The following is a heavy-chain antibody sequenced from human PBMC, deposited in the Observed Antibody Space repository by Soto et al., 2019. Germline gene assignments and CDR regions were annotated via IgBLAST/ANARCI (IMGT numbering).Heavy chain of an antibody. CDR1: ESTISRDW. V-gene: IGHV3-7*01. Sequence: EVHLVESGGGLVQTGGSLRLSCAISESTISRDWMNWVRQARGKGLEWVAHTNQDGSEKYYADSVKGRFTIFRDNAKKSLYLQMNSLRAGDTAMYYCSGGVGDAFWGQGTLVTVSS. CDR2: TNQDGSEK. D-gene: IGHD1-26*01. J-gene: IGHJ4*02. CDR3: SGGVGDAF.